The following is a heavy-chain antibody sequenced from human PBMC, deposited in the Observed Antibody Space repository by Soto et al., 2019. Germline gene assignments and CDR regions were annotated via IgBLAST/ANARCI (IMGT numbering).Heavy chain of an antibody. CDR1: GFTVSSNY. V-gene: IGHV3-66*01. D-gene: IGHD1-1*01. CDR3: ARVKLSTGLWATGTQKPYFDY. Sequence: GGSLRLSCAASGFTVSSNYMSWVRQAPGKGLEWVSVIYSGGSTYYADSVKGRFTISRDNSKNTLYLQMNSLRAEDTAVYYCARVKLSTGLWATGTQKPYFDYWGQGTLVTVSS. J-gene: IGHJ4*02. CDR2: IYSGGST.